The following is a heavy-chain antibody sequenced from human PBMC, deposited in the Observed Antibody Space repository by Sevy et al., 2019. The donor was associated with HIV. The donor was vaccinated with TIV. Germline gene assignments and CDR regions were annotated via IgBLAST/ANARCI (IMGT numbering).Heavy chain of an antibody. V-gene: IGHV3-30*03. D-gene: IGHD3-22*01. CDR2: ISYDGKIK. CDR1: GFTFSTHA. CDR3: SSDACYDTYGYYPSDY. Sequence: GGSLRLSCAASGFTFSTHAMHWVRQAPGKGLEWVAAISYDGKIKYYADSVKGQFTISRVDSMNTLFLQMKSLTPEDTAVYYCSSDACYDTYGYYPSDYWGQGTLVTVSS. J-gene: IGHJ4*02.